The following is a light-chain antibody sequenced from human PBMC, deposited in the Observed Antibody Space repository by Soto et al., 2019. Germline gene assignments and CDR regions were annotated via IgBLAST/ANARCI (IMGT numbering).Light chain of an antibody. J-gene: IGKJ2*01. CDR3: QQYGNSLYT. CDR2: GAS. Sequence: ETVLMQSPDTLSLSPGERVTLSCRASQSLPSNSLAWYQQKPGQPPRLLFYGASSRATGIPDRFSGSGSGTDFTLTISRLEPEDFAVYYCQQYGNSLYTFGQGTKLEIK. CDR1: QSLPSNS. V-gene: IGKV3-20*01.